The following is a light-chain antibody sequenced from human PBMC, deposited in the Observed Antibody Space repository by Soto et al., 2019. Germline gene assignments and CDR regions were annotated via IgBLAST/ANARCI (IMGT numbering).Light chain of an antibody. CDR2: GAS. CDR1: QGISSY. V-gene: IGKV3-20*01. Sequence: TQSPSSLSASVGDRVSITCRASQGISSYLNWYQQKPGQAPTLLIHGASYRAAGIPDRFSGSGSGTDFTLTISRLEPEDFAVFHCQQYGNSPYTFGQGTRLEI. CDR3: QQYGNSPYT. J-gene: IGKJ5*01.